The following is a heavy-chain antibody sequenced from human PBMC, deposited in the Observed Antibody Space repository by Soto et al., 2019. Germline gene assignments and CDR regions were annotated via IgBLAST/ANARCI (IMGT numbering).Heavy chain of an antibody. Sequence: SVKVSCKASGGTFSSYAISWVRQAPGQGLEWMGGIIPIFGTANYAQKFQGRVTITADESTSTAYMELSSLRSGDTAVYYCAREAMGAAAGSVDYWGQGTLVTVSS. CDR3: AREAMGAAAGSVDY. J-gene: IGHJ4*02. CDR1: GGTFSSYA. V-gene: IGHV1-69*13. CDR2: IIPIFGTA. D-gene: IGHD6-13*01.